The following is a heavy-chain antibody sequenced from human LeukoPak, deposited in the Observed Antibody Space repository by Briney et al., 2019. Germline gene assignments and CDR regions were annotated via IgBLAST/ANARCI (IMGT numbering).Heavy chain of an antibody. V-gene: IGHV3-49*04. CDR2: IRSKAYGGTT. Sequence: GGSLRLSCTASGFTFGDYAMSWVRQAPGKGLEWVGFIRSKAYGGTTEYAASVKGRFTISRDDSESIAYLQMNSLKTEDTAVYYCTREVEYFQHWGQGTLVTVSS. J-gene: IGHJ1*01. CDR3: TREVEYFQH. CDR1: GFTFGDYA.